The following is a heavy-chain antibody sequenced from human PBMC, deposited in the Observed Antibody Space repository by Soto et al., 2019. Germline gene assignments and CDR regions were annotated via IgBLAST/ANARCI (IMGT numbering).Heavy chain of an antibody. D-gene: IGHD3-10*01. CDR3: AREARFMVRGVMSYYYGMDV. CDR2: IYHSGST. CDR1: GYSISSGYY. V-gene: IGHV4-38-2*02. Sequence: SETLSLTCTVSGYSISSGYYWGWIRQPPGKGLEWIGSIYHSGSTYYNPSLKSRVTISVDTSKNQFSLKLSSVTAADTAVYYCAREARFMVRGVMSYYYGMDVWGQGTTVTVSS. J-gene: IGHJ6*02.